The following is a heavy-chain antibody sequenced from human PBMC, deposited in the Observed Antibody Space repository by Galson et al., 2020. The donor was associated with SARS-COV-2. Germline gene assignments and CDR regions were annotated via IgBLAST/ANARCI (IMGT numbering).Heavy chain of an antibody. CDR2: INQSGTV. CDR1: GGSFSGYY. Sequence: SQASETLSLTCAVYGGSFSGYYWTWVRQTPWKGLEWIGEINQSGTVSYNPSLKGRVTISVDTSKNQFSLRLSSVTAADRGVYYCSRGTRDTRMIVLVITSVSSYFDFWGQGTLVTVSS. V-gene: IGHV4-34*01. J-gene: IGHJ4*02. CDR3: SRGTRDTRMIVLVITSVSSYFDF. D-gene: IGHD3-22*01.